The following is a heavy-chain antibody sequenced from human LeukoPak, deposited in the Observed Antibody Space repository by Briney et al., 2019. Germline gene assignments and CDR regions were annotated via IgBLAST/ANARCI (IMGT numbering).Heavy chain of an antibody. CDR3: ARGQRERAAATLKPIDY. V-gene: IGHV1-2*02. CDR1: GYTFTGYY. J-gene: IGHJ4*02. D-gene: IGHD6-13*01. Sequence: ASVKVSCKASGYTFTGYYMHWVRQAPGQGLEWMGWINPNSGGTNYAQKFQGRVTMTWDTSISTAYMELSRLRSDDTAVYYCARGQRERAAATLKPIDYWGQGTLVTVSS. CDR2: INPNSGGT.